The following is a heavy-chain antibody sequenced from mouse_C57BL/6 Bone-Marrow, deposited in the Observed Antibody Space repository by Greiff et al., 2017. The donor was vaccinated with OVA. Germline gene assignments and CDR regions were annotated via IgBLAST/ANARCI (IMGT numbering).Heavy chain of an antibody. CDR2: ISSGSSTI. D-gene: IGHD2-3*01. J-gene: IGHJ3*01. V-gene: IGHV5-17*01. Sequence: EVQLVESGGGLVKPGGSLKLSCAASGFTFSDYGMHWVRQAPEKGLEWVAYISSGSSTIYYADTVKGRFTISRDNAKNTLLLQMTSLRSEDTAMYYCARMYDGDSAWFAYWGQGTLVTVSA. CDR1: GFTFSDYG. CDR3: ARMYDGDSAWFAY.